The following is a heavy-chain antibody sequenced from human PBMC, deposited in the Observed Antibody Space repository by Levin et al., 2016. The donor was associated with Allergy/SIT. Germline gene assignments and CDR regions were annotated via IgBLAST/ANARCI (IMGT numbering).Heavy chain of an antibody. CDR2: IHRDGTTT. CDR1: GFTFSSYW. V-gene: IGHV3-74*01. D-gene: IGHD1-20*01. CDR3: ARDSRDNWNYFAY. J-gene: IGHJ4*02. Sequence: ETLSLTCAVSGFTFSSYWMHWVRQAPGKGLVWVSSIHRDGTTTYYADSVRGRFTISRDNAMNTLYLQMISLRAEDTAIYYCARDSRDNWNYFAYWGQGALVTVSS.